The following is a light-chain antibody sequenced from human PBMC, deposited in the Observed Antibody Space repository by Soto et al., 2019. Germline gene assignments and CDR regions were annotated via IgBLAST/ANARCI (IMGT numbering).Light chain of an antibody. CDR2: DAS. V-gene: IGKV3-11*01. CDR3: QQRSNWPPWT. Sequence: EIVFTQSPATLSLSLVERATLSCRASQSVSSYLAWYQPKPGQAPRLLIYDASNRATGIPARFSGSGSGTVFTLTISSLEPEDFAVYYCQQRSNWPPWTFGQGTKVDIK. CDR1: QSVSSY. J-gene: IGKJ1*01.